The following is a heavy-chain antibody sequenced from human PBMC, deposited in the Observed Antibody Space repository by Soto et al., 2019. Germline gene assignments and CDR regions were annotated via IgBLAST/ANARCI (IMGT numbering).Heavy chain of an antibody. Sequence: PGESLKISCKGSGYSFTSYWIGWVRQMPGKGLEWMGRIDPSDSYTNYSPSFQGHVTISADKSISTAYLQWSSLKASDTAMYYCARHGYYDSSGKLWGPDAFDIWGQGTMVTVSS. V-gene: IGHV5-10-1*01. CDR1: GYSFTSYW. D-gene: IGHD3-22*01. CDR3: ARHGYYDSSGKLWGPDAFDI. CDR2: IDPSDSYT. J-gene: IGHJ3*02.